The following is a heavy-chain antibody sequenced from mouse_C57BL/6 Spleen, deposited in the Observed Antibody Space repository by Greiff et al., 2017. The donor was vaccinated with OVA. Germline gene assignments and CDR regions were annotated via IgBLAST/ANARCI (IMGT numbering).Heavy chain of an antibody. CDR3: AREGYYGQSAMDY. Sequence: QVQLQQSGAELVKPGASVKISCKASGYTFTDFYINRVKQRPGQGLEWIGKIGPGSGSTYYNEKFKGKATLTADKSSSTAYMQLSSLTSEDSAVYFCAREGYYGQSAMDYWGQGTSVTVSS. D-gene: IGHD1-2*01. CDR2: IGPGSGST. V-gene: IGHV1-77*01. CDR1: GYTFTDFY. J-gene: IGHJ4*01.